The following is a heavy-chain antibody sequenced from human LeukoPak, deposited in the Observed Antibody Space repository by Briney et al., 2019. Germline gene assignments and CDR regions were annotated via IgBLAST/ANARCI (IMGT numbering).Heavy chain of an antibody. CDR2: IYYSGST. J-gene: IGHJ4*02. D-gene: IGHD1-26*01. CDR1: GGSISSSSYY. Sequence: SETLSLTCTVSGGSISSSSYYWGWIRQPPGKGLEWIGSIYYSGSTYYNPSLKSRVTISVDTSKNQFSLKLSSVTAADTAVYYCARDQVGGSDYWGQGTLVTVSS. V-gene: IGHV4-39*07. CDR3: ARDQVGGSDY.